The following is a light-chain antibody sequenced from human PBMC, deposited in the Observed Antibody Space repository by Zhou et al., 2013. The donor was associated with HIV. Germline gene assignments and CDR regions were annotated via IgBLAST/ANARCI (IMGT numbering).Light chain of an antibody. CDR2: KAS. V-gene: IGKV1-5*03. J-gene: IGKJ1*01. CDR3: QQVNNYPRT. Sequence: DIQMTQSPSTLSASVGDRVTITCRASQTINSWLAWYQQKPGKAPKLLIYKASSLESGVPSRFSGSGSETEFTLTISSLQPDDFATYYCQQVNNYPRTFGQGTKVEIK. CDR1: QTINSW.